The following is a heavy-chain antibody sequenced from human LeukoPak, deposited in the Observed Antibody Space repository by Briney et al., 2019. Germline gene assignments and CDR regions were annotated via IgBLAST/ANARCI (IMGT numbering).Heavy chain of an antibody. D-gene: IGHD6-19*01. Sequence: GGSLRLSCAASGFTFSSYEMNWVRQAPGKGLEWVAYISSSGSTIYYADSVKGRFTISRDNAKNSLYLQMNSLRAEDTADYYCARDTPGIAVAGDFDYWGQGTLVTVSS. J-gene: IGHJ4*02. CDR2: ISSSGSTI. CDR3: ARDTPGIAVAGDFDY. V-gene: IGHV3-48*03. CDR1: GFTFSSYE.